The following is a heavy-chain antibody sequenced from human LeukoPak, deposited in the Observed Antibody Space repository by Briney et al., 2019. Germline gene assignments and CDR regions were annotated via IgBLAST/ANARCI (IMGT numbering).Heavy chain of an antibody. CDR3: ARDLFSTVYYFDY. Sequence: GGSLRLSCAASGFTFSDYYMSWIRQAPGKGLEWVSYISSSGSTIYYAASVKGRFTIPRDKAKNSLYLQMNSLRAEDTAVYYCARDLFSTVYYFDYWGQGTLVTVSS. D-gene: IGHD4-17*01. V-gene: IGHV3-11*01. CDR2: ISSSGSTI. J-gene: IGHJ4*02. CDR1: GFTFSDYY.